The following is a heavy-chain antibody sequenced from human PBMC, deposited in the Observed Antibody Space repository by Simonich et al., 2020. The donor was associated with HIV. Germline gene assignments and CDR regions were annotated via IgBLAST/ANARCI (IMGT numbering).Heavy chain of an antibody. J-gene: IGHJ4*02. CDR1: GYSISSGYF. Sequence: QVQLQESGPGLVKPSETLSLICNVSGYSISSGYFWGWIRQPPGTGLEWIGSSYRRGTTYYNPSLKSRITISVDTSKNQFSLKMTSVTAADTSLYYCARAHQNILFDNWGLGTLVTVSS. CDR2: SYRRGTT. V-gene: IGHV4-38-2*02. D-gene: IGHD2-15*01. CDR3: ARAHQNILFDN.